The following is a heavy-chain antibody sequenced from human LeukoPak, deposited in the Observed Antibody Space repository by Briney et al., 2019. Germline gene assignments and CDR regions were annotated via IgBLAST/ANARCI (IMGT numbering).Heavy chain of an antibody. V-gene: IGHV3-30*02. D-gene: IGHD3-16*01. CDR2: IRDDGSTR. J-gene: IGHJ4*02. CDR1: GFTFSRYG. Sequence: AGGSLRLSCAASGFTFSRYGLHWVRQAPGKGLEWVAFIRDDGSTRYYAESVKGRFTVSRDNSKNTVYLQMDSLRTEDTAVYYCAKVPHSWGLFDSWGQGTLVTVSS. CDR3: AKVPHSWGLFDS.